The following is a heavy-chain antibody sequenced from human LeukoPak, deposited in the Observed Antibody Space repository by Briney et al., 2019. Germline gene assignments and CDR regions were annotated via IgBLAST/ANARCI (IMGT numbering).Heavy chain of an antibody. Sequence: GGSLRLSCAASEFTFSSYAMHWVRQAPGKGLEWVAVISYDGSNEYYADSVKGRFTISRDNSKNTLYLQMTSLRAEDTAVYYCARAGGGSYYVNPDYWGQGTLVTVSS. V-gene: IGHV3-30-3*01. CDR3: ARAGGGSYYVNPDY. D-gene: IGHD1-26*01. J-gene: IGHJ4*02. CDR1: EFTFSSYA. CDR2: ISYDGSNE.